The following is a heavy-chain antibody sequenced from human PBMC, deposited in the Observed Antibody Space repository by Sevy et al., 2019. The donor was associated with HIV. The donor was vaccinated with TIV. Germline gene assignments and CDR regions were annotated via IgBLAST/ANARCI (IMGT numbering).Heavy chain of an antibody. Sequence: SETLSLTCTVSGGSISSADYYWSWIRQPPGKGLEWTGFIYYTGSTYYNPSLKSRLTISVDTSKIQFSRKLTSVTAADTAVYYCAGDRRGYDILTGHLLMGGMDVRGQGTTVNVS. CDR2: IYYTGST. V-gene: IGHV4-30-4*01. D-gene: IGHD3-9*01. CDR1: GGSISSADYY. CDR3: AGDRRGYDILTGHLLMGGMDV. J-gene: IGHJ6*02.